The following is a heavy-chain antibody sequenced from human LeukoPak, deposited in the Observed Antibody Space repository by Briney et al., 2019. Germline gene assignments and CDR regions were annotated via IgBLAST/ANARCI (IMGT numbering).Heavy chain of an antibody. V-gene: IGHV3-33*01. J-gene: IGHJ4*02. CDR2: IWYDGSNK. CDR1: GFTFSSYG. CDR3: ARHTGNIAAALSYFDY. Sequence: PGGSLRLSCAASGFTFSSYGMHWVRQAPGKGLEWVAVIWYDGSNKYYADSVKGRFTISRDNSKNTLYLQMNSLRAEDTAVYYCARHTGNIAAALSYFDYWGQGTLVTVSS. D-gene: IGHD6-13*01.